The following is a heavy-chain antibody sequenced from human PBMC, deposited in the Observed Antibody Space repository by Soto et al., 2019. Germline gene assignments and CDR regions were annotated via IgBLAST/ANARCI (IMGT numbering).Heavy chain of an antibody. Sequence: GGSLRLSCVASVFSLANYPMNWVRQTPGKGLEWISYSSPRGDTIYYADSVEGRFTISRDNARNSLSLHMSSLRDEDSALYYCAKGPHTNVGWPYYFESWGQGVPVTVSS. J-gene: IGHJ4*02. CDR1: VFSLANYP. D-gene: IGHD6-19*01. CDR2: SSPRGDTI. CDR3: AKGPHTNVGWPYYFES. V-gene: IGHV3-48*02.